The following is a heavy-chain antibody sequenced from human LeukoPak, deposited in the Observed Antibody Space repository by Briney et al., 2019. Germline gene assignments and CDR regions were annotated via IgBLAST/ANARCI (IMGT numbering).Heavy chain of an antibody. D-gene: IGHD6-19*01. CDR2: IIPIFGTA. Sequence: SVKVSCKASGGTFSGYAISWVRQAPGQGLEWMGGIIPIFGTANYAQKLQGRVTMTTDTSTSTAYMELRSLRSDDTAVYYCARSLLWSGWYDYWGQGTLVTVSS. V-gene: IGHV1-69*05. CDR3: ARSLLWSGWYDY. J-gene: IGHJ4*02. CDR1: GGTFSGYA.